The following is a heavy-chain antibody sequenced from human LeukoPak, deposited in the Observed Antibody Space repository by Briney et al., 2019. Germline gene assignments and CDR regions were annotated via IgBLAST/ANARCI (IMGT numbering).Heavy chain of an antibody. V-gene: IGHV4-34*01. CDR1: GESFSGYY. CDR2: INHSGST. CDR3: ARGGPFCSTTSCYLGRFYYFYMDV. D-gene: IGHD2-2*01. Sequence: PSETLSLTCPVYGESFSGYYWSWIRQAPGKGLEWIGEINHSGSTNYNPSLKSRVTISVDTSKNQFSLKLNSVTAADTAVYYCARGGPFCSTTSCYLGRFYYFYMDVWGKGTTVTVSS. J-gene: IGHJ6*03.